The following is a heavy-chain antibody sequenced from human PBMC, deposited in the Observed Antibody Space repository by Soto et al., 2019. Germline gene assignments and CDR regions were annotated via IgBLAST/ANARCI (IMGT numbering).Heavy chain of an antibody. V-gene: IGHV1-69*11. CDR3: ARDKDRPQLGGNHYYIMDV. CDR2: IMPILRTA. CDR1: GGTFSTAA. D-gene: IGHD1-1*01. Sequence: QVQVVQSGAEVKKPGSSVKVSCKASGGTFSTAAISWVRQAPGQGLEWMGGIMPILRTADYAQKFQGRVTITADESTSTAYLELRSLRFEDTAVYYWARDKDRPQLGGNHYYIMDVWGQGTTVTVFS. J-gene: IGHJ6*02.